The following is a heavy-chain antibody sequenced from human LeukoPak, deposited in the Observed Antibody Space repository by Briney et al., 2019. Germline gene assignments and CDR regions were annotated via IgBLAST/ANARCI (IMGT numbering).Heavy chain of an antibody. CDR1: GFTFTNYG. J-gene: IGHJ3*02. CDR2: ISSDGSNK. V-gene: IGHV3-30*03. CDR3: TTFDM. Sequence: GRSLRLSCAASGFTFTNYGIHWVRLAPGKGLEWVAVISSDGSNKHYADSVKGRFTISRGDSKNTLYLQMNSLRVDDTALYYCTTFDMWGQGTMVTVSS.